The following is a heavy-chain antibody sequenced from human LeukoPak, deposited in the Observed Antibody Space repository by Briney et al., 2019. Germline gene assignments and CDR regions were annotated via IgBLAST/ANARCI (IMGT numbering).Heavy chain of an antibody. J-gene: IGHJ4*02. Sequence: PGGSLRLSCAASGFTFSSYGMHWGRQAPGKGLEWVAVIWYDGSNEYYADSVKGRFTISRDNSKNTLYLQMNSLRAEDTAVYYCARGAGYNYPYYFDYWGQGTLVTVSS. CDR2: IWYDGSNE. CDR1: GFTFSSYG. CDR3: ARGAGYNYPYYFDY. D-gene: IGHD5-24*01. V-gene: IGHV3-33*01.